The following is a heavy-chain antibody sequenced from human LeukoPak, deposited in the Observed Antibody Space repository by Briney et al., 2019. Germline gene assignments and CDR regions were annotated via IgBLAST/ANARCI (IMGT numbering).Heavy chain of an antibody. CDR1: GYTFTSYY. D-gene: IGHD6-6*01. J-gene: IGHJ4*02. V-gene: IGHV1-46*01. CDR2: INPSGGST. CDR3: ARQYSSSAVLFDY. Sequence: ASVKVSCKASGYTFTSYYMHWVRQAPGQGLEWMGIINPSGGSTSCAQKFQGRVTMTRDMSTSTVYMELSSLGSEDTAVYYCARQYSSSAVLFDYWGQGTLVTVSS.